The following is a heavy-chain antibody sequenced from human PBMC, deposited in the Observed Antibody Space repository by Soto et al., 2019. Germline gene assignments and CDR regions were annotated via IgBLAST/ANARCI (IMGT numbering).Heavy chain of an antibody. CDR1: GYTFTSYG. J-gene: IGHJ6*02. Sequence: QVQLVQSGAEVKKPGASVKVSCKAPGYTFTSYGFIWVRQAPGQGLELIGWISAYHGNTNYAQNLQGRVTMTTDASKARAYRELGSLRSDDTAVYYCEGMIQPGYYYGMEVWGQGTTVTVSS. D-gene: IGHD5-18*01. CDR3: EGMIQPGYYYGMEV. CDR2: ISAYHGNT. V-gene: IGHV1-18*01.